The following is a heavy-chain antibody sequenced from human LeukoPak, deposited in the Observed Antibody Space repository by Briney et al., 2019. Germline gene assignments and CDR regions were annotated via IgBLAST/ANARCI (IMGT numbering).Heavy chain of an antibody. J-gene: IGHJ3*01. V-gene: IGHV3-30-3*01. D-gene: IGHD3-10*01. Sequence: QSGGSLRLSCAASGFTFSSYAMHWVRQAPGKGLEWVAVISYDGSNNYYADSVKGRFTISRDNSKNTLYLQMNSPRAEDTAVYCCARDWTFTRFSGSHPCAFDVWGQGTMVTVSS. CDR1: GFTFSSYA. CDR2: ISYDGSNN. CDR3: ARDWTFTRFSGSHPCAFDV.